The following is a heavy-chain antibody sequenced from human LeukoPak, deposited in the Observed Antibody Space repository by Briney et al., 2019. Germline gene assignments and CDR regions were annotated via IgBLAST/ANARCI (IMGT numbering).Heavy chain of an antibody. D-gene: IGHD2-15*01. CDR3: ARMGVAYCSGGSCYSGDFDY. CDR2: IDFTSTYI. J-gene: IGHJ4*02. V-gene: IGHV3-21*01. Sequence: GGALRLSCAASGFNFSTYSMNWVRQAPGKGLEWVSSIDFTSTYIDYADSVKGRFAISRDNAKNSLYLQMNSLRAEDTAVYYCARMGVAYCSGGSCYSGDFDYWGQGTLVTVSS. CDR1: GFNFSTYS.